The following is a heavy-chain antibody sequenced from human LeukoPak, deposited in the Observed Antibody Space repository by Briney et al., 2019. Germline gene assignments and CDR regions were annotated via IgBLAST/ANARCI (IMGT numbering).Heavy chain of an antibody. D-gene: IGHD5-18*01. CDR1: GGSISSSSYY. V-gene: IGHV4-39*01. CDR3: ARHGPLDSYGYPYYFDY. J-gene: IGHJ4*02. CDR2: IYYSGST. Sequence: ETLSLTCTVSGGSISSSSYYWGWIRQPPGKGLAGIGSIYYSGSTYYNPSLKSRVTISVDTSKNQFSLKLSSVTAADTAVYYCARHGPLDSYGYPYYFDYWGQGTLVTVSS.